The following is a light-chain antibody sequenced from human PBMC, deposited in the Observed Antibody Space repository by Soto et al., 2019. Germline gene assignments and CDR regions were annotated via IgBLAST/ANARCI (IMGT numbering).Light chain of an antibody. J-gene: IGLJ1*01. Sequence: QSVLTQPPSASGSPGQSVTISCTGTNNDVGGYNYVSWFQQHPGKAPKLIIYEVSKRPSGVPDRFSGSKSVNTASLTVSGLQAEDEADYYCSSNAGSSSTYVFGTGTKLTVL. CDR1: NNDVGGYNY. CDR3: SSNAGSSSTYV. CDR2: EVS. V-gene: IGLV2-8*01.